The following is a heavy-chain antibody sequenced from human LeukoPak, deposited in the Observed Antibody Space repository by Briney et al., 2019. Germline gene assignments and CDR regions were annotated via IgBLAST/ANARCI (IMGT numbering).Heavy chain of an antibody. D-gene: IGHD7-27*01. CDR3: ASTKTGEAGDWYFDL. Sequence: SETLSLTCIVSGGSISSYYWSWIRQPPGKGLEWIGYTYYSETTNYNPSLKSRITISLDTSKSQFSLKLRSVTAADTAVYYCASTKTGEAGDWYFDLWGRGTLVTVSS. CDR2: TYYSETT. V-gene: IGHV4-59*08. CDR1: GGSISSYY. J-gene: IGHJ2*01.